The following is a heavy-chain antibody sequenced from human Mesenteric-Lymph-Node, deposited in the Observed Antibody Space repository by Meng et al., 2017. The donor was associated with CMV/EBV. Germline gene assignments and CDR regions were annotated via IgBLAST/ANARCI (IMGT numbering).Heavy chain of an antibody. CDR2: IYYSRNT. Sequence: SGSSISSGGYYWSWIRQHPGEGLGWIGYIYYSRNTYYSPSLKSRVTISVDTSKNQFSLKLSSVTAADTAVYYCARDIRSSRGWFDPWGQGTLVTVSS. V-gene: IGHV4-31*02. CDR3: ARDIRSSRGWFDP. CDR1: GSSISSGGYY. J-gene: IGHJ5*02. D-gene: IGHD2-2*01.